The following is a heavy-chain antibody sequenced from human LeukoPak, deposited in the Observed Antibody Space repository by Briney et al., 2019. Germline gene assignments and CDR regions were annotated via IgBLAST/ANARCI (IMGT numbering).Heavy chain of an antibody. J-gene: IGHJ4*01. CDR3: AKVLSKGGGYYLTDY. CDR2: TWYDGSNK. D-gene: IGHD3-22*01. CDR1: GFTFSSYG. V-gene: IGHV3-33*06. Sequence: GGSLRLSCAASGFTFSSYGMHWVRQAPGKGLEWVAVTWYDGSNKYYADSVKGRFTISRDNSKNTLYLQMNSLRPEDTAVYYCAKVLSKGGGYYLTDYWGQGTLVTVSS.